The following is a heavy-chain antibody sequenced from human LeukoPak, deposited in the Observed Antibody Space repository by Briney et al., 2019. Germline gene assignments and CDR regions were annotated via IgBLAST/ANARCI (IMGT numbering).Heavy chain of an antibody. J-gene: IGHJ4*02. CDR3: ARDVGGSLDY. V-gene: IGHV3-7*03. Sequence: PGGSLRLSCAASGFTFRSYWMAWVRQAPGKGLEWVANIKEDESAKHQADSVKGRFTISRDNAQNSVYLQMSSLMSEDTAVYYCARDVGGSLDYWGQGTLVTVSS. D-gene: IGHD1-26*01. CDR1: GFTFRSYW. CDR2: IKEDESAK.